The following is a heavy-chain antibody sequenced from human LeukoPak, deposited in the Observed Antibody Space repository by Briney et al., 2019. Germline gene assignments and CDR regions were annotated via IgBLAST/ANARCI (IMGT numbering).Heavy chain of an antibody. CDR2: ISYDGSNK. J-gene: IGHJ4*02. D-gene: IGHD5-18*01. V-gene: IGHV3-30*18. Sequence: PGGSLRLSCAASGFTFNSYGMHWVRQAPGKGLEWVAVISYDGSNKYYADSVKGRFTISRDNSKNTLYLQMNSLRAEDTAVYYCAKLHGYSYGYVFDYWGQGTLVTASS. CDR3: AKLHGYSYGYVFDY. CDR1: GFTFNSYG.